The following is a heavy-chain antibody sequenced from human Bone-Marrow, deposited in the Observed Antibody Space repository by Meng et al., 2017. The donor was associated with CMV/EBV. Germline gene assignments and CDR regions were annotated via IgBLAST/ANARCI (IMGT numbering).Heavy chain of an antibody. CDR3: AKARYSYGYDFDY. J-gene: IGHJ4*02. Sequence: ACGCTFSSYAMSWVRQGQGKWLEWVSASGGSGDNTYYAGSVEGRFTISRDNSRNTVYLQLNSLRADDTAVYYCAKARYSYGYDFDYWGQGALVTVSS. CDR1: GCTFSSYA. V-gene: IGHV3-23*01. CDR2: SGGSGDNT. D-gene: IGHD5-18*01.